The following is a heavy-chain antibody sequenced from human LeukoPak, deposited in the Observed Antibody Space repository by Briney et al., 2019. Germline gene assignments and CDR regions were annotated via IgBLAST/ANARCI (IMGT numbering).Heavy chain of an antibody. Sequence: QPGGSLRLSCAASGFTFSSYEMNWVRQAPGKGLEWVSAIYTGGTTYYADSVKGRFTISRDNSKNTLCLQMNSLRAEDTAVYYCARDKLGSGYSSDFDYWGQGTLVTVSS. CDR1: GFTFSSYE. J-gene: IGHJ4*02. CDR2: IYTGGTT. V-gene: IGHV3-66*02. CDR3: ARDKLGSGYSSDFDY. D-gene: IGHD6-19*01.